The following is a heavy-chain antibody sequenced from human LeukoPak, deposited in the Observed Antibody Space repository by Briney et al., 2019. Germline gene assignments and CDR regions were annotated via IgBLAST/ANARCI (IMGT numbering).Heavy chain of an antibody. Sequence: PGGSLRLSCAASGFTVSTHWMSWVRQAPGKGLEWVAVITFDGSNRYYADSVKGRFTISRDNSKNTLYLQMNSLRAEDTAVYYCAKGISGWSNYYYYYGMDVWGQGTTVTVSS. D-gene: IGHD6-19*01. J-gene: IGHJ6*02. CDR1: GFTVSTHW. CDR2: ITFDGSNR. V-gene: IGHV3-30*18. CDR3: AKGISGWSNYYYYYGMDV.